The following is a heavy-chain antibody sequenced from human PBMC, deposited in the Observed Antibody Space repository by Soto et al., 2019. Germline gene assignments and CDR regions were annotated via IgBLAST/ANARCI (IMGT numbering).Heavy chain of an antibody. CDR1: GYTFTGYY. V-gene: IGHV1-2*02. J-gene: IGHJ6*02. D-gene: IGHD2-21*01. CDR3: ARATYCGGDCYYYGMDV. CDR2: INPNSGGT. Sequence: ASVKVSCKASGYTFTGYYMHWVRQAPGQGLEWMGWINPNSGGTNYAQKFQGRVTMTRDTSISTAYMELSRLRSDDTAVYYCARATYCGGDCYYYGMDVWGQGTTVTVSS.